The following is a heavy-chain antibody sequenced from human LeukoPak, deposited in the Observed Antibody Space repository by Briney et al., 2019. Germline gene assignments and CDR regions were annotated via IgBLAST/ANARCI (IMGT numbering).Heavy chain of an antibody. Sequence: GGSLRLSCAASGFTFKNYAMGWVRQAPGKGLEWVSAISGSGGSTYYADSVKGRFTISRDNSKNTLYLQMNSLRAEDTAVYYCAITVGDYVWGSYRQFDYWGQGTLVTVSS. V-gene: IGHV3-23*01. J-gene: IGHJ4*02. CDR3: AITVGDYVWGSYRQFDY. CDR2: ISGSGGST. D-gene: IGHD3-16*02. CDR1: GFTFKNYA.